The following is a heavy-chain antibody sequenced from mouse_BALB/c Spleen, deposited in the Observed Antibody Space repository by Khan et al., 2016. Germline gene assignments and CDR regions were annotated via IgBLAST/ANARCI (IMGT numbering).Heavy chain of an antibody. V-gene: IGHV9-1*02. Sequence: QIQLVQSGPELKKPGETVKISCKASGYTFTNYGMNWVKQAPGKGLKWMDWINTYTGEPTFAADFKGRFAFSLETSASTAYLQINNLKNEDMATYFCARPYYSYWYFDVWGAGTTVTVSS. CDR2: INTYTGEP. CDR3: ARPYYSYWYFDV. J-gene: IGHJ1*01. CDR1: GYTFTNYG. D-gene: IGHD2-12*01.